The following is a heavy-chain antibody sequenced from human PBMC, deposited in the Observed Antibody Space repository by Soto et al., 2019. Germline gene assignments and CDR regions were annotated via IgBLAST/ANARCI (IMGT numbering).Heavy chain of an antibody. CDR1: CRSMNSHDSY. D-gene: IGHD3-10*01. V-gene: IGHV4-30-4*02. J-gene: IGHJ3*02. Sequence: SDNLSLTCTFHCRSMNSHDSYWSLSRQPPGKGLEWIGYIHNSGSTYYNPSLKSRLTISSDMSMNQFSLRLNSVTTADTALYFCARGEVRGPFDIWGQGTKVT. CDR3: ARGEVRGPFDI. CDR2: IHNSGST.